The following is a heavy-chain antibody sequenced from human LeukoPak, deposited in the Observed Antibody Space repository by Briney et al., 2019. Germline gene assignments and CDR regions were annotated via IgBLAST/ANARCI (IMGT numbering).Heavy chain of an antibody. D-gene: IGHD7-27*01. CDR3: ARHSQHSRDLGSARNLDY. J-gene: IGHJ4*02. CDR1: GGSISSYY. Sequence: SETLSLTCTVSGGSISSYYWSWIREPPGKGLEWIWYIHYTGSGNYDPSLKSRVTISVDTSKNQFSLRLTSVPTTSLTAYYWARHSQHSRDLGSARNLDYWGQGTLVTVSS. V-gene: IGHV4-59*08. CDR2: IHYTGSG.